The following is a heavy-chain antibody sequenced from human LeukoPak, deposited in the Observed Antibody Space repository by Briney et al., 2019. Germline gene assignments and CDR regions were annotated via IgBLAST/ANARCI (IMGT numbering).Heavy chain of an antibody. J-gene: IGHJ4*02. V-gene: IGHV4-38-2*02. D-gene: IGHD6-19*01. Sequence: SETLSLTCTVSGYSISSGYYWGWIRQPPGKGLEWIGTIYHSGTYYNPSLESRVTISVDTSKNQFSLKLSSVTAAGTAVYHCARDPGYSSGWNYFDYWGQGTLVTVSS. CDR1: GYSISSGYY. CDR3: ARDPGYSSGWNYFDY. CDR2: IYHSGT.